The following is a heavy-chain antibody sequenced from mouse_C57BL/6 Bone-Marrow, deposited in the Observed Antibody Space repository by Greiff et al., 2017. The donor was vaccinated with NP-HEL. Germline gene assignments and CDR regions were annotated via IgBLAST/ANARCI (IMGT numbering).Heavy chain of an antibody. J-gene: IGHJ2*01. CDR1: GYTFTDHT. CDR3: ARWGYGKSLYFDY. D-gene: IGHD2-1*01. V-gene: IGHV1-78*01. CDR2: IYPRDGST. Sequence: QVQLQQSDAELVKPGASVKISCKVSGYTFTDHTIHWTKQRPEQGLEWIGYIYPRDGSTTYNEKFKGKATLTADKSSSTAYMQLNSLTSEDSAVYFCARWGYGKSLYFDYWGQGTTLTVSS.